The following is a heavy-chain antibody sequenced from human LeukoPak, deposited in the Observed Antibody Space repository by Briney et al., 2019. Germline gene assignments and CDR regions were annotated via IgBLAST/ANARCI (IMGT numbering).Heavy chain of an antibody. D-gene: IGHD6-13*01. CDR3: AKGRYSSSLYYFDY. V-gene: IGHV3-74*01. Sequence: GGSLRLSCAASGFTFRSYWMHWVRQAPGKGLVWVSHVNSDESIINYADSVKGRFTISRDNAKNSLYLQMNSLRAEDTALYYCAKGRYSSSLYYFDYWGQGTLVTVSS. CDR2: VNSDESII. CDR1: GFTFRSYW. J-gene: IGHJ4*02.